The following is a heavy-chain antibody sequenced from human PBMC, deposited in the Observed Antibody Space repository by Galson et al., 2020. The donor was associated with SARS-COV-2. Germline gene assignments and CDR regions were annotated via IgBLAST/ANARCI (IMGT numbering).Heavy chain of an antibody. J-gene: IGHJ4*02. Sequence: SGPTLVKPTQTLTLTCTFSGFSLTTSGVGVGWIRQPPGKALEWLALIYWDDDKRYSPSLKSRLTITRDTSKKQVVLTMTNMDPVDTATYYCAHNERIFGIGSILGRYFDSWGQGTLVTVSS. V-gene: IGHV2-5*02. CDR2: IYWDDDK. CDR1: GFSLTTSGVG. CDR3: AHNERIFGIGSILGRYFDS. D-gene: IGHD3-3*01.